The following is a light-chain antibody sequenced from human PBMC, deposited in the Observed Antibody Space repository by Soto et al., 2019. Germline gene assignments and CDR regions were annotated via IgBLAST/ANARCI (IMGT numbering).Light chain of an antibody. V-gene: IGKV1-5*01. CDR2: DAY. CDR1: QSISSW. J-gene: IGKJ2*01. CDR3: QQYHSYSYT. Sequence: DIPMTQSPSTLSASVGDRVTITCRASQSISSWLAWYQQKPGKAPKLLIYDAYSLESGVPSRFSGSGSGTEFTLTISSRQPDDFATYYCQQYHSYSYTFGPGTKLEIK.